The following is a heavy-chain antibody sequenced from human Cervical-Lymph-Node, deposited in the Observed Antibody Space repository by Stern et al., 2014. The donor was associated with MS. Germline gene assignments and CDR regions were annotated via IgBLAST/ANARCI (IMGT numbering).Heavy chain of an antibody. CDR1: GYTFTGYY. Sequence: QVQLVQSGTEVKKPGASVKVSCKASGYTFTGYYMYWVRQAPGQGLEWMGRINPNSGGTDYAQKFQGRVTMTRDTSISTAYMELSRLRSDDTAVYYCARNPMKADEYSGSYYPDYWGQGTLVTVSS. D-gene: IGHD1-26*01. CDR2: INPNSGGT. V-gene: IGHV1-2*06. CDR3: ARNPMKADEYSGSYYPDY. J-gene: IGHJ4*02.